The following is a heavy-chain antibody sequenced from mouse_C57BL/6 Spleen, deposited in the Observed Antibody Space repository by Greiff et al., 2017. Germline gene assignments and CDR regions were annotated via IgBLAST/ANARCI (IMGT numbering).Heavy chain of an antibody. CDR3: ARVYDGYYVPFDY. J-gene: IGHJ2*01. CDR2: ISDGGSYT. D-gene: IGHD2-3*01. Sequence: DVQLVESGGGLVKPGGSLKLSCAASGFTFSSYAMSWVRQTPEKRLEWVATISDGGSYTYYPDNVKGRFTISRDNAKNNLYLQMSHLKSEDTAMYYCARVYDGYYVPFDYWGQGTTRTVSS. CDR1: GFTFSSYA. V-gene: IGHV5-4*01.